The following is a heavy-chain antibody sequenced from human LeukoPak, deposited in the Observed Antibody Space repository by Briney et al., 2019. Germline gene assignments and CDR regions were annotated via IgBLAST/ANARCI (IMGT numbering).Heavy chain of an antibody. V-gene: IGHV3-21*01. J-gene: IGHJ5*02. CDR2: ISSSSSYI. Sequence: GGSLRLSCAASGFTFSSYSMNWVRQAPGKGLEWVSSISSSSSYIYYADSVKGRFTISRDNAKNSLYLQMNSLRAEDTAVYYCARVWDTVTTGYNWFDPWGQGTLVTVSS. CDR1: GFTFSSYS. CDR3: ARVWDTVTTGYNWFDP. D-gene: IGHD4-17*01.